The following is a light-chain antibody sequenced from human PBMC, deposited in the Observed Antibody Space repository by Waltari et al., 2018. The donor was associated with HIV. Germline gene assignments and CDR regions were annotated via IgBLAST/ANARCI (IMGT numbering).Light chain of an antibody. CDR1: SIVSKS. V-gene: IGLV3-21*04. CDR3: QVWDSTSDQVV. J-gene: IGLJ2*01. CDR2: YNR. Sequence: SYVLTQPPSVSVAPGKPASITTRGDSIVSKSVPWYQQKPGQAPVLVIYYNRDRPSGIPERLSGFTSGNSATLTISRVEAGDEADYYCQVWDSTSDQVVFGGGTKLTVL.